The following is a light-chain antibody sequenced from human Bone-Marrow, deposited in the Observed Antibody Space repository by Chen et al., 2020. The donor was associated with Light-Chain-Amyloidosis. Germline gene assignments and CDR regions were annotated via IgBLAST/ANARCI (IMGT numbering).Light chain of an antibody. J-gene: IGKJ2*01. V-gene: IGKV4-1*01. Sequence: DIVMTQPPDPLAVSLGERATINCKSSQSVLYSSNNKNYLAWYQQKPGQPPKLLIYWASTRESGVPDRFSGSGSGTDFTLTISSLQAEDVAVYYCQQYYSTPHTFGQGIKLEIK. CDR1: QSVLYSSNNKNY. CDR2: WAS. CDR3: QQYYSTPHT.